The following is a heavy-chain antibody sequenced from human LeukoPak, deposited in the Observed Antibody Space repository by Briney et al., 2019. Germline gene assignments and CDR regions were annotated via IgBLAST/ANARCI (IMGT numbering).Heavy chain of an antibody. CDR3: AKLGARGYSYGSDY. D-gene: IGHD5-18*01. Sequence: GGSLRLSCAASGFTVSDDYMNWVRQAPGKGLEWVSVIYSGGSTYYADSVKGRFTISRDNSKNTLYLQMNSLRAEDTAVYYCAKLGARGYSYGSDYWGQGTLVTVSS. CDR2: IYSGGST. J-gene: IGHJ4*02. V-gene: IGHV3-53*05. CDR1: GFTVSDDY.